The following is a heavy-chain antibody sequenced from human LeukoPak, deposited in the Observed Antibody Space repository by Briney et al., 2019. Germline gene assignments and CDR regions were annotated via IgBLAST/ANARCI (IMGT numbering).Heavy chain of an antibody. CDR1: GGSFSGYY. CDR3: ARTHSGGSVWGAFDI. J-gene: IGHJ3*02. V-gene: IGHV4-34*01. D-gene: IGHD2-15*01. CDR2: INHSGST. Sequence: MPSETLSLTCAVYGGSFSGYYWSWVRQPPGKGLEWIGEINHSGSTNYNPSLKSRVTISVDTSKNQFSLKLSSVTAADTAVYYCARTHSGGSVWGAFDIWGQGTMVTVSS.